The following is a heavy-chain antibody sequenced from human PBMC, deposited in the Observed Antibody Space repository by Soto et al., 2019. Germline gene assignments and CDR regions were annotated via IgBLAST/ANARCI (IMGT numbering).Heavy chain of an antibody. CDR3: ARHHGPTTSENWVDP. CDR2: ISTYSGDT. CDR1: GYTFFTYN. Sequence: QVHLVQSGVEVKTPGASVKVSCQASGYTFFTYNISWVRQAPGQGLEWMGWISTYSGDTKYAPKFQGRVTMTTDTSTTTADLELGSLRSGGTAVDYCARHHGPTTSENWVDPWGQGTLVTVSS. D-gene: IGHD5-12*01. V-gene: IGHV1-18*01. J-gene: IGHJ5*02.